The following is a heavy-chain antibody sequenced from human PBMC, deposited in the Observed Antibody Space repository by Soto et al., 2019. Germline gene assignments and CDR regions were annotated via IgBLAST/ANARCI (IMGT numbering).Heavy chain of an antibody. J-gene: IGHJ6*02. Sequence: QVQLVESGGGVVQPGRSLRLSCAAAGFTFSSYGMHWVRQAPGKGLEWVAVISYDGSNKYYADSVKGRFTISRDNSKNQLYLQMNSLRAEDTAVYYCAKDLSYYDFWSGPTKQYYYYGMDVWGQGTTVTVSS. CDR2: ISYDGSNK. CDR1: GFTFSSYG. D-gene: IGHD3-3*01. V-gene: IGHV3-30*18. CDR3: AKDLSYYDFWSGPTKQYYYYGMDV.